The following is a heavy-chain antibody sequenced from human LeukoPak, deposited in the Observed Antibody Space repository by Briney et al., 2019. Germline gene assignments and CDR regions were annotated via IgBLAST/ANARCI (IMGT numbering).Heavy chain of an antibody. V-gene: IGHV4-34*01. CDR3: ARVDIVATMGFDY. D-gene: IGHD5-12*01. J-gene: IGHJ4*02. Sequence: SETLSLTCAVYGGSFSGYYWSWIRQPPGKVLEWIGEINHSGSTNYNPSLKSRVTISVDTSKNQFSLKLSSVTAADTAVYYCARVDIVATMGFDYWGQGTLVTVSS. CDR2: INHSGST. CDR1: GGSFSGYY.